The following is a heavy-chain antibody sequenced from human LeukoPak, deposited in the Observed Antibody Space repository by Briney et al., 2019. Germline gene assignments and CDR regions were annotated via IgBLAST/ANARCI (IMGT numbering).Heavy chain of an antibody. CDR1: GFTFNSYL. D-gene: IGHD6-13*01. V-gene: IGHV3-74*01. J-gene: IGHJ6*03. Sequence: GGSLRLSCAVSGFTFNSYLRHWVRQAPGKGLVWVSRINSDGSSPTYADSVKGRFTISRDNAKNTLYLQMNSLRAEDTAVYYCASVGGSSWGYFYYHMDVWGKGTAVTVSS. CDR2: INSDGSSP. CDR3: ASVGGSSWGYFYYHMDV.